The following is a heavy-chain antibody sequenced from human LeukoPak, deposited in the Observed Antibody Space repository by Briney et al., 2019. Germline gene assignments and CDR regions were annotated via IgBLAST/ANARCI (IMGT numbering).Heavy chain of an antibody. CDR1: GGSISSYY. CDR2: IYYSGST. V-gene: IGHV4-59*08. J-gene: IGHJ3*02. Sequence: SETLSLTCTVSGGSISSYYWSWIRQPPGKGLEWIGYIYYSGSTNYNPSLKSRVTISVDTSKNQFSLKLSSVTAADTAVYYCARLADTAMSEYDAFDIWGQGTMVTVSS. D-gene: IGHD5-18*01. CDR3: ARLADTAMSEYDAFDI.